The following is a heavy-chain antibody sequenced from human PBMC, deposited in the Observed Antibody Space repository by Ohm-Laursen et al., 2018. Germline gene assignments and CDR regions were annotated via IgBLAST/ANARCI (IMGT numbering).Heavy chain of an antibody. J-gene: IGHJ4*02. V-gene: IGHV3-9*01. D-gene: IGHD3-22*01. CDR3: ARGENYYESNSYESIFDY. Sequence: SLRLSCAASGFTFDDYAMHWVRQAPGKGLEWVSGITWNSGTITYADSVKGRFTISRDNAKNSLYLQMNSLRAEDTAVYYCARGENYYESNSYESIFDYWGQGTLVTVSS. CDR1: GFTFDDYA. CDR2: ITWNSGTI.